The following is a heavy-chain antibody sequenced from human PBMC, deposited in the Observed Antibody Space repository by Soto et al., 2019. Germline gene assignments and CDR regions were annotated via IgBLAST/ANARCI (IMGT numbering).Heavy chain of an antibody. CDR1: GRFISNGGYH. J-gene: IGHJ4*01. Sequence: SETLSLTCSVSGRFISNGGYHWSWVRQQLGKGLEWIGFVNYDGTTYYNPSLKSRPTISVDTSENQFSLKLTSVTAADTAVYFCATLQAGARGGGYWGPGTLVTVSS. D-gene: IGHD2-15*01. CDR2: VNYDGTT. V-gene: IGHV4-31*02. CDR3: ATLQAGARGGGY.